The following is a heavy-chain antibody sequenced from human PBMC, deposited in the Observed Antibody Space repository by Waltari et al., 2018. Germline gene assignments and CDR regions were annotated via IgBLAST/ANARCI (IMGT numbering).Heavy chain of an antibody. J-gene: IGHJ5*02. D-gene: IGHD3-3*01. CDR3: ARGTTIFGLRWFDP. CDR1: GVSFSDFY. CDR2: INHSGSA. Sequence: QVQLQQWGAGLLKPSETLSLTCTVHGVSFSDFYWTWIRQPPGKGLEWIGEINHSGSAKYNPSLMSRVTISVDTSKNQISLKMNSMSAADTAVYYCARGTTIFGLRWFDPWGQGTLVTVSS. V-gene: IGHV4-34*01.